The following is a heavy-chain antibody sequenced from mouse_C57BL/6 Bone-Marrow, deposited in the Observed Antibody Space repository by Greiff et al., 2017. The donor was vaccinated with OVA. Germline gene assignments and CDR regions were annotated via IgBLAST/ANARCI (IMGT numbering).Heavy chain of an antibody. CDR2: IRSKSNNYAT. D-gene: IGHD2-4*01. Sequence: EVQLVESGGGLVQPKGSLKLSCAASGFSFNTYAMNWVRQAPGKGLEWVARIRSKSNNYATYYADSVKVRFTISSDDSERMLYLQMNNLKTEDTAMYYCGRPLYYEYDGRGYAMDYWGQGTSVTVSS. V-gene: IGHV10-1*01. CDR1: GFSFNTYA. J-gene: IGHJ4*01. CDR3: GRPLYYEYDGRGYAMDY.